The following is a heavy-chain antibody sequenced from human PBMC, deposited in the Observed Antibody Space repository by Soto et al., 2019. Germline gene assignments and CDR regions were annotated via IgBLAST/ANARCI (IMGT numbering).Heavy chain of an antibody. D-gene: IGHD6-13*01. CDR3: SREISSSWMDV. V-gene: IGHV1-2*04. CDR2: INPNSVVT. J-gene: IGHJ6*02. CDR1: GYTFTANY. Sequence: QVQLVQSGAEVKKPGASVKVSCKASGYTFTANYLHWVRQAPGQGLEWMGWINPNSVVTNYAQRFQAWVTMTRDTSISTAYNELSRLTSDDTAVYYCSREISSSWMDVWCQGTTVTVSS.